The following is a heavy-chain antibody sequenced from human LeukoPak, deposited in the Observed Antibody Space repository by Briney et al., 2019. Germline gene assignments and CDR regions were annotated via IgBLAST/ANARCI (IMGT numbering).Heavy chain of an antibody. V-gene: IGHV5-51*01. D-gene: IGHD4-17*01. CDR2: IYPGDSDT. Sequence: GESLKISCKGSGYSFTSYWIGWVRHMPGKGREWMGIIYPGDSDTRYSPSFQGQVTISADKSISTAYLQWSSLKASDTAMYYCARPSTTGQGSYYYMDVWGKGTTVTVSS. J-gene: IGHJ6*03. CDR3: ARPSTTGQGSYYYMDV. CDR1: GYSFTSYW.